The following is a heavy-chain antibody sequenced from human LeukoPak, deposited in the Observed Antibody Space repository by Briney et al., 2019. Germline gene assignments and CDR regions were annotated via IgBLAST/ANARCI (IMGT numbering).Heavy chain of an antibody. D-gene: IGHD5-18*01. CDR2: IYWNDDD. CDR1: GGSISSSSYY. V-gene: IGHV2-5*01. J-gene: IGHJ4*02. Sequence: TLSLTCTVSGGSISSSSYYWGWIRQPPGKALEWLGHIYWNDDDYYNTFLRSRLTITKDTSENQVVLTMTNMDPVDTATYYCAHLTASAYYYDYWGPGTLVTVSS. CDR3: AHLTASAYYYDY.